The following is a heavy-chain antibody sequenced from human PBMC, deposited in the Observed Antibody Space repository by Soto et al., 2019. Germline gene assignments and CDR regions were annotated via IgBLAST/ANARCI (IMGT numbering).Heavy chain of an antibody. CDR2: IYPGDSEI. J-gene: IGHJ4*02. CDR1: GYSFTSYW. Sequence: GESLKISCKASGYSFTSYWIGWVRQVPGEGLEWMGIIYPGDSEIRYNPSFQGQVTISADKSITTAYLQWSRLRAEDTAVYYCAKVRATLLDYWGQGTLVTVSS. V-gene: IGHV5-51*01. CDR3: AKVRATLLDY.